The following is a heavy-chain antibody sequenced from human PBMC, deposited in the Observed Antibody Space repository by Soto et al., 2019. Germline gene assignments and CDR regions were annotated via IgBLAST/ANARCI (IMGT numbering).Heavy chain of an antibody. D-gene: IGHD6-19*01. CDR3: ARGVAVAGTFDAFDI. Sequence: SETLXLTCTVSGGSISRYYWSWIRQPPGKGLEWIGYIYYSGSTNYNPSLKSRVTISVDTSKNQFSLKLSSVTAADTAVYYCARGVAVAGTFDAFDIWGQGTMVT. V-gene: IGHV4-59*01. CDR1: GGSISRYY. J-gene: IGHJ3*02. CDR2: IYYSGST.